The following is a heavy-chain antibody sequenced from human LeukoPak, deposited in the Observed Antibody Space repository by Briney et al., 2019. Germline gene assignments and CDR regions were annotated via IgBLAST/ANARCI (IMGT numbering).Heavy chain of an antibody. Sequence: SETLSLTCTVSGGSISGTTYYWGWIRQPPGKGLEWIGSVYYSGSTYYNSSLKSRITISVDTSKKHFSLKLSSVTAADTAVYYCARIAEYQLEADYWGQGTLVTVSS. CDR3: ARIAEYQLEADY. CDR1: GGSISGTTYY. D-gene: IGHD2-2*01. V-gene: IGHV4-39*02. CDR2: VYYSGST. J-gene: IGHJ4*02.